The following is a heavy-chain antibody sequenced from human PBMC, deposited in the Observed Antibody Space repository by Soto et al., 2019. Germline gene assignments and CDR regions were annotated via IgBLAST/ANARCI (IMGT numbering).Heavy chain of an antibody. D-gene: IGHD2-2*01. CDR1: GYTFTSYA. J-gene: IGHJ6*02. Sequence: ASVKVSCKASGYTFTSYAMHWVRQAPGQRLEWMGWINAGNGNTKYSQKFQGRVTITRDTSASTAYMELSSLRSEDTAVYYCAISCSSTSCYFYYYYGMDVCGQGTTVTVSS. V-gene: IGHV1-3*01. CDR3: AISCSSTSCYFYYYYGMDV. CDR2: INAGNGNT.